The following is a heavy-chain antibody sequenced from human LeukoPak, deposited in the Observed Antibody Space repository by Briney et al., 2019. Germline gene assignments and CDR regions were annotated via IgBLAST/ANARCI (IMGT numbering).Heavy chain of an antibody. CDR3: ARGRRKYQLLLINHDAFDI. D-gene: IGHD2-2*01. V-gene: IGHV4-34*01. CDR2: INHSGST. Sequence: SETLSLTCAVYGGSFSGYYWSWIRQPPGKGLEWIGEINHSGSTNYNPSLKSRVTISVDTSKNQSSLKLSSVTAADTAVYYCARGRRKYQLLLINHDAFDIWGQGTMVTVSS. CDR1: GGSFSGYY. J-gene: IGHJ3*02.